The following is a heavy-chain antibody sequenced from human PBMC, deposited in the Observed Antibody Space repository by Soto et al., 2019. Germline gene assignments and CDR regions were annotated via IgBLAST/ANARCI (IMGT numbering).Heavy chain of an antibody. J-gene: IGHJ4*02. CDR2: ISAYNGNT. Sequence: GASLKVSCKDSGYTFTSYGISWLRQSPGQGLEWMGWISAYNGNTNYAQKLQGRVTMTTDTSTSTAYMELRSLRSDDTAVYYCARVLSRYYDSSGVDYWGQGTLVTVSS. CDR1: GYTFTSYG. V-gene: IGHV1-18*01. D-gene: IGHD3-22*01. CDR3: ARVLSRYYDSSGVDY.